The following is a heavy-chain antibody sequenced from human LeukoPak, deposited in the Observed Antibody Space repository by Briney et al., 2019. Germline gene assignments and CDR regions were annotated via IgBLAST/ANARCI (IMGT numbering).Heavy chain of an antibody. CDR2: IWDDGSNQ. CDR1: RFVFSTYG. CDR3: ARAHSSSDYFDC. Sequence: GGSLRLSCAASRFVFSTYGMHWVRQAPGKGLEWVAVIWDDGSNQYYVDSVRGRFTISRDNSKNMLYLQMNSLKAEDTAIYYCARAHSSSDYFDCWGQGILVIVSS. J-gene: IGHJ4*02. V-gene: IGHV3-33*01. D-gene: IGHD6-19*01.